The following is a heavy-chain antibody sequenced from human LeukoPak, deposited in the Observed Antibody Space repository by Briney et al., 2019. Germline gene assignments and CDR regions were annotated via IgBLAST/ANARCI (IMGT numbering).Heavy chain of an antibody. CDR1: GFTFSVYA. V-gene: IGHV3-23*01. CDR3: VKGDFGT. Sequence: SGGSLRLSCAASGFTFSVYAMSWVRQAPGKGLEWVSAISGSGGTTNYADSVKGRFTISRDNSKNTVYLQMNNLRAEDTAVYYCVKGDFGTWGQGTLVTVSS. J-gene: IGHJ4*02. CDR2: ISGSGGTT. D-gene: IGHD1-1*01.